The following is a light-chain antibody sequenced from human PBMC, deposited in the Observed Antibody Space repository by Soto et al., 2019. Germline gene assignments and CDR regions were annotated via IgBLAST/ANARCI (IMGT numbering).Light chain of an antibody. CDR1: SSDVGAYNY. V-gene: IGLV2-14*01. CDR3: ASYASSTSYV. Sequence: QSVLTQPASVSGSPGQSITISCTGTSSDVGAYNYVSWYRQYSGKAPKLIIYEVSNRPSGVSNRFSGSKSGNTASLTISGVQPEDEADYYCASYASSTSYVFGTGTKLTVL. CDR2: EVS. J-gene: IGLJ1*01.